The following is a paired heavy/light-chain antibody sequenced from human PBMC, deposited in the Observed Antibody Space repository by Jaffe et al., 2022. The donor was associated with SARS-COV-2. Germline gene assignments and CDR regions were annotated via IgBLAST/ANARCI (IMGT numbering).Light chain of an antibody. Sequence: EIVLTQSPGTLSLSPGERATLSCRASQSVSSSYLAWYQQKPGQAPRLLIYGASSRATGIPDRFSGSGSGTDFTLTISRLEPEDFAVYYCQQYGSSRYTFGQGTKLEIK. J-gene: IGKJ2*01. CDR3: QQYGSSRYT. CDR1: QSVSSSY. V-gene: IGKV3-20*01. CDR2: GAS.
Heavy chain of an antibody. J-gene: IGHJ6*02. V-gene: IGHV3-30-3*01. Sequence: QVQLVESGGGVVQPGRSLRLSCAASGFTFSSYAMHWVRQAPGKGLEWVAVISYDGSNKYYADSVKGRFTISRDNSKNTLYLQMNSLRAEDTAVYYCAREPDDYEQNYYYGMDVWGQGTTVTVSS. CDR3: AREPDDYEQNYYYGMDV. D-gene: IGHD4-17*01. CDR2: ISYDGSNK. CDR1: GFTFSSYA.